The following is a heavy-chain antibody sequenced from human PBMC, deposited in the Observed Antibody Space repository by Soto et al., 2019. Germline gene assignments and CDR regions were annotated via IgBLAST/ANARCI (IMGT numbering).Heavy chain of an antibody. Sequence: SETLSLTCTVSGGSTSSYYWSWIRQPPGKGLEWIGYIYYSGSTNYNPSLKSRVTISVATSNNQFSLKLSSVTAADTAVYYCARTSRVYNWFDPWGQGTLVTVSS. D-gene: IGHD2-8*01. CDR1: GGSTSSYY. CDR3: ARTSRVYNWFDP. J-gene: IGHJ5*02. CDR2: IYYSGST. V-gene: IGHV4-59*08.